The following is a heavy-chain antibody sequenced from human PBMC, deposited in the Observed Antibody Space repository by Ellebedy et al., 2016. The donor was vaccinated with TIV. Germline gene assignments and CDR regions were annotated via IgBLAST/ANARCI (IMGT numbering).Heavy chain of an antibody. CDR2: IYPPDSQI. V-gene: IGHV5-10-1*01. J-gene: IGHJ6*02. Sequence: GESLKISCKGPRDILGTYRISWVRQMRGKGLEWMGRIYPPDSQINYSPFFQGHVSISADASTDTSYVQWSRLKASDTAMYYCASTDWNGVMDVWGQGTTVTVSS. CDR3: ASTDWNGVMDV. D-gene: IGHD1-1*01. CDR1: RDILGTYR.